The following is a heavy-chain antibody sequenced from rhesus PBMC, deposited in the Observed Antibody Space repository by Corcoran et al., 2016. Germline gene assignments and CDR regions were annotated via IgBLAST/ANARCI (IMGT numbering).Heavy chain of an antibody. J-gene: IGHJ4*01. V-gene: IGHV1S2*01. CDR3: ARGGLVVVLTAYFDY. CDR2: INPYKGNT. Sequence: QVQLVQSGAEVKKHGSSVKVSCKASGYTVTDYYMNWVRQDPRKGFEGMEWINPYKGNTKYAQEFQDRVTMTIGTSTSTAYMELSSLRSEDTAMYYCARGGLVVVLTAYFDYWGQGVLVTVSS. D-gene: IGHD2-15*01. CDR1: GYTVTDYY.